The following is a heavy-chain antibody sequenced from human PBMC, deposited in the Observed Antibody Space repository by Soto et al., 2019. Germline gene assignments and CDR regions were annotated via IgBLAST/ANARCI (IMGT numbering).Heavy chain of an antibody. V-gene: IGHV3-23*01. Sequence: GGSLRLSCAASGFTFSSYAMSWVRQAPGKGLEWVSAISGSGGSTYYADSVKGRFTISRDNSKNTLYLQMNSLRAEDTAVYYCAKSVEYRYYYYYGMDVWGQGTTVTVSS. D-gene: IGHD3-16*02. CDR2: ISGSGGST. CDR1: GFTFSSYA. J-gene: IGHJ6*02. CDR3: AKSVEYRYYYYYGMDV.